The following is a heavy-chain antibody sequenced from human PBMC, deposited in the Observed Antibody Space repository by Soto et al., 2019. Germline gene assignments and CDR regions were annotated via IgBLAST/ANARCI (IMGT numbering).Heavy chain of an antibody. CDR2: ISVSDAFI. D-gene: IGHD1-20*01. J-gene: IGHJ4*02. CDR3: SRETVAGITGLDY. V-gene: IGHV3-23*01. Sequence: GGSLRLSCAASGFNVGAFAVNWVRQAPGKGLEWVSGISVSDAFIYYADSVRGRFSISRDASENILYLQMNSLRVDDTALYYCSRETVAGITGLDYWGPGTLVTVSS. CDR1: GFNVGAFA.